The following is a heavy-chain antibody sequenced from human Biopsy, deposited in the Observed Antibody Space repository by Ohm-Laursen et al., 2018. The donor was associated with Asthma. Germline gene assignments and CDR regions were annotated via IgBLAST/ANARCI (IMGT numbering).Heavy chain of an antibody. CDR1: GFTFNSYW. D-gene: IGHD6-13*01. V-gene: IGHV3-7*03. CDR3: VKDIRLQLWGFDS. Sequence: GSLRLSCAASGFTFNSYWMSWVRQAPGKGLEWVANIKKDGSEKYYVDSVKGRFTISRDNAKNSLYLQMNSLRGADTALYYCVKDIRLQLWGFDSWGQGTLVTVSS. CDR2: IKKDGSEK. J-gene: IGHJ4*02.